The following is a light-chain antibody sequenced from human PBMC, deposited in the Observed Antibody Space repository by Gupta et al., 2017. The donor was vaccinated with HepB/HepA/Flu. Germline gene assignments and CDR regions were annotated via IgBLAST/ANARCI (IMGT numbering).Light chain of an antibody. Sequence: DIQLTQSPSFLSASVGDRVTITCRASQDISSYLAWYQQKPGEAPKLLIYAASTLQSRVPSRFSGSGSGTEFTLTISSLQPEYFATYYCQQSHSYPFSFGPGTKVHIK. J-gene: IGKJ3*01. V-gene: IGKV1-9*01. CDR2: AAS. CDR1: QDISSY. CDR3: QQSHSYPFS.